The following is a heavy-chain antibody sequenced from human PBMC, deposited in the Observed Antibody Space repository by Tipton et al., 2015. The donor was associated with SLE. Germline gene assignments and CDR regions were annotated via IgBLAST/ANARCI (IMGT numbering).Heavy chain of an antibody. CDR2: IYHSGST. CDR3: ARDGYSYPFDY. V-gene: IGHV4-38-2*02. CDR1: GDSITRGYF. Sequence: TLSLTCVVSGDSITRGYFWGWVRQPPGKGLEWIATIYHSGSTYYNPSLKSRATISVDTSKNQFSLTLRSVTAADTAVYYCARDGYSYPFDYWGQGTLVTVSS. J-gene: IGHJ4*02. D-gene: IGHD5-18*01.